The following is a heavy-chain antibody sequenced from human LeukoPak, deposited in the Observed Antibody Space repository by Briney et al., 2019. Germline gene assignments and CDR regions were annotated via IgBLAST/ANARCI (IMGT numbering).Heavy chain of an antibody. CDR1: GHTFTSYY. D-gene: IGHD2-15*01. J-gene: IGHJ3*02. CDR2: INPSGGST. CDR3: LVLGYRSGGSCPPNAFDI. Sequence: ASVKVSCKASGHTFTSYYMHWVRQAPGQGLEWMGIINPSGGSTSYAQKFQGRVTMTRDTSTSTVYMELSSLRSEDTAVYYCLVLGYRSGGSCPPNAFDIWGQGTMVTVSS. V-gene: IGHV1-46*01.